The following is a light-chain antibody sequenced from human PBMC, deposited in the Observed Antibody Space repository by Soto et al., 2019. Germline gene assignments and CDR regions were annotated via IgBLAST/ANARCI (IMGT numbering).Light chain of an antibody. Sequence: IVLTQSPATLSLSPGERATLSCRASQSVKSYLAWYQQKPGQSPRLLIYDASHRATGIPARFSGGGSGTDFTLTISSLEPEDSAVYYCQERYNWPPETFGQGTRLEIK. CDR3: QERYNWPPET. CDR1: QSVKSY. CDR2: DAS. J-gene: IGKJ5*01. V-gene: IGKV3-11*01.